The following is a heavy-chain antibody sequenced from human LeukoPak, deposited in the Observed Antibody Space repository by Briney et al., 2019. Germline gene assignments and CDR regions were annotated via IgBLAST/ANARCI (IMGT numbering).Heavy chain of an antibody. J-gene: IGHJ4*02. CDR1: GGTFSSYA. Sequence: SVKVSCKASGGTFSSYAISWVRQAPGQGLEWMGRIIPILGIANYAQKFQGRVTITADKSTSTAYMELSSPRSEDTAVYYCARVERSSGYLRKYYFDYWGQGTLVTVSS. CDR2: IIPILGIA. D-gene: IGHD3-22*01. V-gene: IGHV1-69*04. CDR3: ARVERSSGYLRKYYFDY.